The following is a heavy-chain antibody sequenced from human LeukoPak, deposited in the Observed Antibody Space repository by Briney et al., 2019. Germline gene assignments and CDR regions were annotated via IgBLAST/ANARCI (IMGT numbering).Heavy chain of an antibody. J-gene: IGHJ4*02. CDR3: AKEKKYYYDGSGYPGYDY. CDR2: IRYDGTNK. V-gene: IGHV3-30*02. CDR1: GFTFSIYG. Sequence: GGSLRLSRTASGFTFSIYGMHWVRQAPGKGLEWVAFIRYDGTNKYYADSVKGRFTISRDNSKNTLYLQMNSLRAEDTAVYYCAKEKKYYYDGSGYPGYDYWGQGTLVTVSS. D-gene: IGHD3-22*01.